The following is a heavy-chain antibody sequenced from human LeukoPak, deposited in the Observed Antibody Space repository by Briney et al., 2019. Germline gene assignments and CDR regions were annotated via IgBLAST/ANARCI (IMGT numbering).Heavy chain of an antibody. Sequence: KPSATLSLTCTVSGGSISSYYWCWIRPPPGKGLEWIGYIYYSGSTNYNPSLKSRVTISVDTSKNQSSLKLSSVTAADTAVYYCARLYCSSTSCLDAFDIWGQGTMVTVSS. CDR1: GGSISSYY. CDR2: IYYSGST. V-gene: IGHV4-59*01. J-gene: IGHJ3*02. CDR3: ARLYCSSTSCLDAFDI. D-gene: IGHD2-2*01.